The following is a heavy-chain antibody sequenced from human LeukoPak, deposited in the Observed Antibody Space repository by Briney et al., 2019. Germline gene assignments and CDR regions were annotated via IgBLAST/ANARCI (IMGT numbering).Heavy chain of an antibody. Sequence: SETLSLTCTVSGGSISSSSYYWGWIRQPPGKGLEWIGSIYYSGSTYYNPSLKSRVTISVDTSKNQFSLKLSSVTAADTAVYYCARATTVTTVVFRFSFDPWGQGTLVTVSS. V-gene: IGHV4-39*01. J-gene: IGHJ5*02. CDR1: GGSISSSSYY. CDR2: IYYSGST. CDR3: ARATTVTTVVFRFSFDP. D-gene: IGHD4-17*01.